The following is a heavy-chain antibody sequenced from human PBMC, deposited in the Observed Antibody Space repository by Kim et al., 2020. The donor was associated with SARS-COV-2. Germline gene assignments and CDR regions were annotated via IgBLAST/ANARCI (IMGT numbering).Heavy chain of an antibody. D-gene: IGHD3-3*01. V-gene: IGHV1-2*02. CDR1: GYTFTGYY. CDR3: ARGFQYYALRFLEWLLDY. CDR2: INPNSGGT. J-gene: IGHJ4*02. Sequence: ASVKVSCKASGYTFTGYYMHWVRQAPGQGLEWMGWINPNSGGTNYAQKFQGRVTMTRDTSISTAYMELSRLRSDDTAVYYCARGFQYYALRFLEWLLDYWGQGTLVTVSS.